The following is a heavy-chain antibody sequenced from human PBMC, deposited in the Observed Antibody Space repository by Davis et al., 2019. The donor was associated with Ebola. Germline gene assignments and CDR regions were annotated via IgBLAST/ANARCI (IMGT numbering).Heavy chain of an antibody. J-gene: IGHJ5*02. Sequence: GESLKISCAASGFTFSSYGIHWVRQAPGKGLEWVAVIWFDGSKTYYIDSVKGRFTISRDNSKNTVYLQMNSLTAEDSAVYYCARELGTNSATYNGWFDAWGQGTLVTVSS. CDR1: GFTFSSYG. V-gene: IGHV3-33*01. D-gene: IGHD7-27*01. CDR2: IWFDGSKT. CDR3: ARELGTNSATYNGWFDA.